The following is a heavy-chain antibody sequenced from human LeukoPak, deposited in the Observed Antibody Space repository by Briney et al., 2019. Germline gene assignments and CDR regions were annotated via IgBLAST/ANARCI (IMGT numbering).Heavy chain of an antibody. CDR3: ARQVKMVRGVSAFDI. CDR2: ISAYNGNT. CDR1: GYTFTSYY. Sequence: ASVKVSCKASGYTFTSYYMHWVRQAPGQGLEWMGWISAYNGNTNYAQNLQGRVTMTTDTSTSTAYMELRSLRSDDTAVYYCARQVKMVRGVSAFDIWGQGTTVTVSS. J-gene: IGHJ3*02. D-gene: IGHD3-10*01. V-gene: IGHV1-18*04.